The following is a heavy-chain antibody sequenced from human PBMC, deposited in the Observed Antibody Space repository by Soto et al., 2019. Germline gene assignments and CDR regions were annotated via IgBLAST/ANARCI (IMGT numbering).Heavy chain of an antibody. CDR2: IYYSGST. V-gene: IGHV4-59*08. D-gene: IGHD5-12*01. Sequence: SETPSLTCTVSGGSISSYYWSWIRQPPGKGLEWIGYIYYSGSTNYNPSLKSRVTISVDTSKNQFSLKLSSVTAADTAVYYCARHENSGYDGSYYFDYWGQGTLVTVSS. J-gene: IGHJ4*02. CDR1: GGSISSYY. CDR3: ARHENSGYDGSYYFDY.